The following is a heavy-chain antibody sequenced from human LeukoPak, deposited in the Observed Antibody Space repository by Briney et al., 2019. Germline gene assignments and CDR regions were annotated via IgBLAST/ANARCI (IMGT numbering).Heavy chain of an antibody. CDR1: GGSFSGYY. CDR3: ARDNIGRDGYYFDY. V-gene: IGHV4-34*01. Sequence: SETLSLTCAVYGGSFSGYYWSWIRQPPGKGLEWIGEINHSGSTNYNPSLKSRVTISVDTSKNQFSLKLSSVTAADTAVYYCARDNIGRDGYYFDYWGQGTLVTVSS. CDR2: INHSGST. J-gene: IGHJ4*02. D-gene: IGHD2/OR15-2a*01.